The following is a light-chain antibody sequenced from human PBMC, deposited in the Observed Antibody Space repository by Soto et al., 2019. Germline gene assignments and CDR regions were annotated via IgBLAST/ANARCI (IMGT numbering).Light chain of an antibody. Sequence: QSVLTQPPSVSGAPGQTVTIPCTGSNSNVGGGYDVHWYQQLPGTAPKLLIYDDDKRPSGIPDRFSGSKSGTSATLGITGVQTGDEAYYYCATWDDGLSGLYVFGSGTKVTV. V-gene: IGLV1-51*01. CDR1: NSNVGGGYD. J-gene: IGLJ1*01. CDR2: DDD. CDR3: ATWDDGLSGLYV.